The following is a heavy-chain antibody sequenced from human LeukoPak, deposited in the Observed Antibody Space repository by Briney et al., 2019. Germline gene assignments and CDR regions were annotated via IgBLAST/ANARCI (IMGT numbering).Heavy chain of an antibody. CDR1: GGSISSSTYY. CDR2: IYYSGSI. CDR3: ARSLSIWYFDY. D-gene: IGHD3-3*02. V-gene: IGHV4-39*07. Sequence: WETLSLTCTVSGGSISSSTYYWGWIREPRGKGGERIGSIYYSGSIYYNRSLKSRVTISVDTSKNQFSLKLSSVTAADTAVYYLARSLSIWYFDYWGQGTLVTVSS. J-gene: IGHJ4*02.